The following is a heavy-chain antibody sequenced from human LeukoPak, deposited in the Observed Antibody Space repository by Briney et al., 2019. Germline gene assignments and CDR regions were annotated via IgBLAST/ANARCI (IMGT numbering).Heavy chain of an antibody. CDR1: VGSLRISSSY. V-gene: IGHV4-39*01. CDR2: MSYSGSA. D-gene: IGHD3-9*01. Sequence: ETPSLTSTVPVGSLRISSSYWGWIRQPPGKGLEWIGSMSYSGSAYYNASHESRGTISVDTSKNQSSLNLISVTAADTAVYYCSRQHFDWLSTNWFDPWGQGTLVTVSS. J-gene: IGHJ5*02. CDR3: SRQHFDWLSTNWFDP.